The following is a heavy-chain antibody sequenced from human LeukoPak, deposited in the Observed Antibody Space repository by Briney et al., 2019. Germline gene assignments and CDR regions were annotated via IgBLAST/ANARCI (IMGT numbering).Heavy chain of an antibody. CDR3: ARGYSSLEANWFDP. Sequence: GGSLRLSCAASGFTFSNYAMSWVRQAPGKGLEWVSAINDSGGSTYYADSVKGRFTISRDNSKNTLYLQMNSLRAEDTAVYYCARGYSSLEANWFDPWGQGTLVTVSS. D-gene: IGHD6-6*01. J-gene: IGHJ5*02. V-gene: IGHV3-23*01. CDR1: GFTFSNYA. CDR2: INDSGGST.